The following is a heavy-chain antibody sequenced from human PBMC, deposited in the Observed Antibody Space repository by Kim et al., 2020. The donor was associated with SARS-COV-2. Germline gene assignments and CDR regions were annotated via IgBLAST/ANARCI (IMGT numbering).Heavy chain of an antibody. Sequence: SETLSLTCTVSGGSISSGGYYWSWIRQHPGKGLEWIGYIYYSGSTYYNPSLKSRVTISVDTSKNQFSLKLSSVTAADTAVYYCARDRRITMVRGVPQFDAFDIWGQGTMVTVSS. V-gene: IGHV4-31*03. CDR2: IYYSGST. CDR3: ARDRRITMVRGVPQFDAFDI. CDR1: GGSISSGGYY. D-gene: IGHD3-10*01. J-gene: IGHJ3*02.